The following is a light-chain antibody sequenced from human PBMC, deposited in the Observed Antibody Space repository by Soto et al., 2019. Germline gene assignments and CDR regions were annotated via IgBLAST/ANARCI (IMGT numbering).Light chain of an antibody. J-gene: IGLJ3*02. Sequence: QSALTQPASVSASPGQSITISCTGTRSDVGGYNYVSWYQQHPGKAPKLMIYEVSNRPSGVSDRFSASKSASTASLTISGLQPEDEADYYCSSYTSDSTWVFGGGTKLTVL. CDR2: EVS. CDR3: SSYTSDSTWV. CDR1: RSDVGGYNY. V-gene: IGLV2-14*01.